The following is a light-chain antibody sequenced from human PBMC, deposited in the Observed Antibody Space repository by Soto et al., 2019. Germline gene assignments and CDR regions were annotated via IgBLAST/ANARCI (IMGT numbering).Light chain of an antibody. V-gene: IGKV3-20*01. CDR2: AAS. J-gene: IGKJ1*01. CDR1: QSVSSNF. CDR3: QQYGRSRT. Sequence: EIVLTQSPGTLSLSAGDRATLSCRASQSVSSNFLAWYQQKPGQAPRLLIYAASYRATGIPNRFIGSGSGTDFTLTITRLEPEDLAVYYCQQYGRSRTFGQGTKVEIK.